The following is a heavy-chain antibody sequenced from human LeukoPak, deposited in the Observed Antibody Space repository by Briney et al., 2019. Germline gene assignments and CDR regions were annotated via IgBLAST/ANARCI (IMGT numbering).Heavy chain of an antibody. D-gene: IGHD6-13*01. Sequence: SQTLSLTCAISGDSVSSKGATWNWIRQSPSRGLEWLGRTYYKSKWNNDYAISVKSRITINPDTSKNQFSLHLNSVTPEDTAVYYCARSAAGTLDYWGQGTLVTVSS. V-gene: IGHV6-1*01. CDR3: ARSAAGTLDY. CDR1: GDSVSSKGAT. J-gene: IGHJ4*02. CDR2: TYYKSKWNN.